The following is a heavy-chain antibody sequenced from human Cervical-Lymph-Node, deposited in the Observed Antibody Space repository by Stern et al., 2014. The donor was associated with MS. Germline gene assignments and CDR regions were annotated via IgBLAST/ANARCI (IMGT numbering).Heavy chain of an antibody. Sequence: EDPLVESGGGLLQPGGSLRLSCAASGFTLSSYWMSWVRQAPGQGPELVATIKQAGSERYYADSLQGRFTISRDNSKNSVFLQMNSLRGDDTSVYYCARDCGSGSCYQTQYYYGVDVWGQGTTVIVSS. D-gene: IGHD2-15*01. V-gene: IGHV3-7*01. CDR3: ARDCGSGSCYQTQYYYGVDV. J-gene: IGHJ6*02. CDR1: GFTLSSYW. CDR2: IKQAGSER.